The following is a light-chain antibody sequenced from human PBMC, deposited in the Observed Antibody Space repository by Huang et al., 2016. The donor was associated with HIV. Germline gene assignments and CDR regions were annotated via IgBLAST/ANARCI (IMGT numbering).Light chain of an antibody. Sequence: EIVMTQSPATLSVSPGERATLSCRASQSVSSNLAWYQQKPGQAPRLVIYGESTRATGIPASFSGSGSGTEFTLTISSLQSEDFAVYYCQQYNNWPPCSTFGGGTKVEIK. J-gene: IGKJ4*01. CDR3: QQYNNWPPCST. V-gene: IGKV3-15*01. CDR1: QSVSSN. CDR2: GES.